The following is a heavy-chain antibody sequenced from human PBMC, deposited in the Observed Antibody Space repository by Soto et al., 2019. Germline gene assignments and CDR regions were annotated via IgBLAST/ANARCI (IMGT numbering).Heavy chain of an antibody. J-gene: IGHJ4*02. Sequence: QVQLQESGPGLVKPTGTLSLTCAVSGDSVSSPYYWCWVHQPPGKGLEWIGEVFHSGTTSYNPSLRSRVTISMDKSNNQFSLDLRSVTAADTAVYFCARSAGWYAVHSWGPGTLVIVSS. CDR3: ARSAGWYAVHS. V-gene: IGHV4-4*01. D-gene: IGHD6-19*01. CDR1: GDSVSSPYY. CDR2: VFHSGTT.